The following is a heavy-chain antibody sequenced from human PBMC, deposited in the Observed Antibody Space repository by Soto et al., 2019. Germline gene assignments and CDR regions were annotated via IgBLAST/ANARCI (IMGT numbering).Heavy chain of an antibody. CDR3: AKVFERHVEMATIKGDAFDI. J-gene: IGHJ3*02. V-gene: IGHV3-23*01. CDR2: TSGSGGST. CDR1: GFTFSSYA. Sequence: PGGSLRLSCAASGFTFSSYAMSWVRQAPGKGLEWVSATSGSGGSTYYADSVKGRFTISRDNSKNTLYLQMNSLRAEDTAVYYCAKVFERHVEMATIKGDAFDIWGQGTMVTVSS. D-gene: IGHD5-12*01.